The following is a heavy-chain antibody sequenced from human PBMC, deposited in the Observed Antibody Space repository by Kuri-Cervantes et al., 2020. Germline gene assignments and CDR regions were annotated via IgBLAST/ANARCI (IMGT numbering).Heavy chain of an antibody. CDR3: AISLYCSGGSCYSVPFDY. D-gene: IGHD2-15*01. CDR2: IYTSGST. Sequence: GSLRLSCTVSGGSISSYYWSWIRQPAGKGLEWIGRIYTSGSTNYNPSLKSRVTMSVDTSKNQFSPKLSSVTAADTAVYYCAISLYCSGGSCYSVPFDYWGQGTLVTVSS. J-gene: IGHJ4*02. CDR1: GGSISSYY. V-gene: IGHV4-4*07.